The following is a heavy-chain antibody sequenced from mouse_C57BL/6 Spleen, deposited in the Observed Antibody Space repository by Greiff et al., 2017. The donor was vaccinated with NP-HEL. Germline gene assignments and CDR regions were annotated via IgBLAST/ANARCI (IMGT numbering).Heavy chain of an antibody. CDR2: IYPSDSET. CDR1: GYTFTSYW. D-gene: IGHD2-2*01. J-gene: IGHJ2*01. V-gene: IGHV1-61*01. Sequence: QVQLQQPGAELVRPGSSVKLSCKASGYTFTSYWMDWVKQRPGQGLEWIGNIYPSDSETHYNQKFKDKATLTVDKSSSTAYMQLSSLTSEDSAVYYCARSSMVTTVYYFDYWGQGTTLTVSS. CDR3: ARSSMVTTVYYFDY.